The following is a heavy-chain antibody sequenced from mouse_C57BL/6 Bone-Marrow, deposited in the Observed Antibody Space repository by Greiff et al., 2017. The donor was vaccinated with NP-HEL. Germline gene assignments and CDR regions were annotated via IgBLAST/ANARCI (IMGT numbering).Heavy chain of an antibody. CDR1: GYTFTSYG. D-gene: IGHD1-1*01. CDR2: IYPRSGNT. Sequence: VQLQQSGAELARPGASVKLSCKASGYTFTSYGISWVKQRTGQGLEWIGEIYPRSGNTYYNEKFTGKATLTADKSSSTAYMELRSLTSEDSAVYFCARSGYYYGSSYLVYAMDYWGQGTSVTVSS. CDR3: ARSGYYYGSSYLVYAMDY. J-gene: IGHJ4*01. V-gene: IGHV1-81*01.